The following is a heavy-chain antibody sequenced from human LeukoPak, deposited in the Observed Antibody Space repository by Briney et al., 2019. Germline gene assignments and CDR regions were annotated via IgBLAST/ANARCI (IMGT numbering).Heavy chain of an antibody. CDR2: IVVGSGNT. CDR3: AAVPNANAWYWDDAFDI. V-gene: IGHV1-58*01. CDR1: GFTLTTSA. D-gene: IGHD2-8*02. Sequence: GASVKVSCKASGFTLTTSAVQWVRQARGQRLEWIRRIVVGSGNTDHAQKFQGRLTITRDISTSTAYMELSSLTSDGTAVYYCAAVPNANAWYWDDAFDIWGQGTMVTVSS. J-gene: IGHJ3*02.